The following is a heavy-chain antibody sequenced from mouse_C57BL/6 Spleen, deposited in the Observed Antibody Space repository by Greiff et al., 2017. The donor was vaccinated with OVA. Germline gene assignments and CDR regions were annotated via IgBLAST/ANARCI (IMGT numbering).Heavy chain of an antibody. CDR1: GYTFTSYW. V-gene: IGHV1-72*01. CDR2: IDPNSGGT. D-gene: IGHD1-1*01. Sequence: QVQLQQPGAELVKPGASVKLSCKASGYTFTSYWMHWVKQRPGRGLEWIGRIDPNSGGTKYNEKFKSKATLTVDKPSSTAYMQLISLTSEDSAVYYCARSPGSSYEWGSFDVWGTGTTVTVSS. CDR3: ARSPGSSYEWGSFDV. J-gene: IGHJ1*03.